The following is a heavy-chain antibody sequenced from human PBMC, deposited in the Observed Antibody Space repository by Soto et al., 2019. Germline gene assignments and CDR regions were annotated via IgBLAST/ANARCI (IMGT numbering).Heavy chain of an antibody. Sequence: GGSLRLSCAASGFTFSSYAMSWVRQAPGKGLEWASAISGSGGSTYYADSVKGRFTISRDNSKNTLYLQMNSLSAEDTAVSSCAQDSGYDILRGYPAHDWGKGRMVTV. J-gene: IGHJ4*02. CDR3: AQDSGYDILRGYPAHD. CDR2: ISGSGGST. V-gene: IGHV3-23*01. CDR1: GFTFSSYA. D-gene: IGHD3-9*01.